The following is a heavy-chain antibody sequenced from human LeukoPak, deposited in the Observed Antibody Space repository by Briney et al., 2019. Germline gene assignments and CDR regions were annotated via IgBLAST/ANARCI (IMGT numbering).Heavy chain of an antibody. CDR1: GGSFSGYY. J-gene: IGHJ5*02. Sequence: SETLSLTCAVYGGSFSGYYWSWIRQPPGKGLEWIGEINHSGSTNYNPSLKSRVTISVDTSKNQFSLKLSSVTAADTAVYYCAREWVVPAAMWFDPWGQGTLVTVSS. D-gene: IGHD2-2*01. CDR3: AREWVVPAAMWFDP. V-gene: IGHV4-34*01. CDR2: INHSGST.